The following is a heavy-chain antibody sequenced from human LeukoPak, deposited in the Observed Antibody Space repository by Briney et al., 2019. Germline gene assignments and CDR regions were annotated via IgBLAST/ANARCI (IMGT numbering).Heavy chain of an antibody. CDR3: ARNSGIVVVPAASVFDY. J-gene: IGHJ4*02. Sequence: PGGSLRLSCAASGFTFSRYSMNWVRQAPGKGLEWVSYISSSSSTIYYADSVKGRFTISRDNAKNSLYLQMNSLRAEDTAVYYCARNSGIVVVPAASVFDYWGQGTLVTVSS. CDR2: ISSSSSTI. D-gene: IGHD2-2*01. CDR1: GFTFSRYS. V-gene: IGHV3-48*01.